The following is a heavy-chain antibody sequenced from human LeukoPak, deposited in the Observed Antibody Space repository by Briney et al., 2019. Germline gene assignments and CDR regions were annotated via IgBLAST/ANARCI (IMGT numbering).Heavy chain of an antibody. Sequence: GGSLRLSCAASGFTFSSYGMHWVRQAPGKGMEWVAVIWYDGSNKYYADSVKGRFTISRDNSKNTLYLQMNSLRAEDTAVYYCARNLNRYYYGMDVWGKGTTVTVSS. CDR3: ARNLNRYYYGMDV. CDR1: GFTFSSYG. V-gene: IGHV3-33*01. D-gene: IGHD2/OR15-2a*01. CDR2: IWYDGSNK. J-gene: IGHJ6*04.